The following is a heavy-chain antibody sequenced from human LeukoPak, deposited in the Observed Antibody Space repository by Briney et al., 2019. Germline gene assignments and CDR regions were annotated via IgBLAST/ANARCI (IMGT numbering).Heavy chain of an antibody. CDR1: GGTFSSYA. Sequence: GASVKVSCKASGGTFSSYAISWVRQAPGQGLEWMGGIIPIFGTANYAQKFQGRVTITTDESTSTAYMELSSLRSEDTAVYYCARMQYSYGYDDAFDIWGQGTMVTVSS. CDR3: ARMQYSYGYDDAFDI. CDR2: IIPIFGTA. J-gene: IGHJ3*02. D-gene: IGHD5-18*01. V-gene: IGHV1-69*05.